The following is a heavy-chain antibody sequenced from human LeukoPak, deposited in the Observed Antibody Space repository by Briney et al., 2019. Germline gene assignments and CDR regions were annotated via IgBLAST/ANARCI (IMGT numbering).Heavy chain of an antibody. Sequence: GGSLRLSCAASGFTFSSYAMSWVRQAPGKGLEWVSCISSSSSYIYYADSVKGRFIISRDNAKNSLYLQMNSLRAEDTAVYYCAKDDDWGRYKHWGQGTLVTVSS. CDR3: AKDDDWGRYKH. CDR1: GFTFSSYA. CDR2: ISSSSSYI. D-gene: IGHD3-16*01. V-gene: IGHV3-21*04. J-gene: IGHJ1*01.